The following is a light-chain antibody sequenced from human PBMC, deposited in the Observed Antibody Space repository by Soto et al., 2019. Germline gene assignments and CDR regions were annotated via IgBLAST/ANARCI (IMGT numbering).Light chain of an antibody. J-gene: IGKJ1*01. CDR2: GAS. CDR1: QSVSSTY. Sequence: EIVLTQSPVTLSLSPWERATLSCRASQSVSSTYVAWYQQKSGQAPRLLIYGASSRATGIPDRFSGSGSGTDFTLTISRLEPEDFAVYYCHQYVSSWTFGQGTKVDIK. CDR3: HQYVSSWT. V-gene: IGKV3-20*01.